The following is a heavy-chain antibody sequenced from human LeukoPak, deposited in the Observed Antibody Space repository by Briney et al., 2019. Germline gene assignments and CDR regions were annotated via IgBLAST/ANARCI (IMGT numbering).Heavy chain of an antibody. J-gene: IGHJ4*02. V-gene: IGHV1-2*02. CDR2: INPNSGGT. CDR3: ARAGDNYYDSSGYRAKDFDY. CDR1: GYTFTGYY. D-gene: IGHD3-22*01. Sequence: ASVNVSCKASGYTFTGYYMHWVRQAPGQGLEWMGWINPNSGGTNYAPKFQGRVTMTRDTSISTAYMELSTLRSDDTAVYYCARAGDNYYDSSGYRAKDFDYWGQGTLVTVSS.